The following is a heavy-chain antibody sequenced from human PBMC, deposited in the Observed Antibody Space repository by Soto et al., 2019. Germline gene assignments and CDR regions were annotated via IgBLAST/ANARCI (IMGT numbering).Heavy chain of an antibody. D-gene: IGHD1-26*01. J-gene: IGHJ3*02. V-gene: IGHV1-18*01. CDR1: GYTFTSYG. CDR2: ISAYNGNT. CDR3: ASERQRGSAPVNALDI. Sequence: ASVKVSCKAYGYTFTSYGIRWVRQAPGRAREWMGCISAYNGNTNYPQKLEGRVTMTTDTSTSTDYMELMILRSDETAVYYCASERQRGSAPVNALDIWGQGTMVSVSS.